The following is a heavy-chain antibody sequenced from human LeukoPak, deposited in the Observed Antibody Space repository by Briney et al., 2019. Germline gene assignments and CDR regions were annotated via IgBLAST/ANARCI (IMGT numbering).Heavy chain of an antibody. V-gene: IGHV4-34*01. Sequence: SETLSLTCAVYGGSFSGYYWSWIRQPPGKGLEWIGEINHSGSTNYNPSLKSRVTISVDTSKNQFSLKLSSVTAADTAVYYCARAVYDYVWGSYRYTGGYFDYWGQGTLVTVSS. CDR2: INHSGST. CDR3: ARAVYDYVWGSYRYTGGYFDY. D-gene: IGHD3-16*02. CDR1: GGSFSGYY. J-gene: IGHJ4*02.